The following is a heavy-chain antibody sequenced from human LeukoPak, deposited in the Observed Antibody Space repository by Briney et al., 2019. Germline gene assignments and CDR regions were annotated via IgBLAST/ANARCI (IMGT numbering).Heavy chain of an antibody. J-gene: IGHJ5*02. V-gene: IGHV4-39*01. CDR3: ARQGGSPDWFDP. CDR1: GGAIISSAYY. Sequence: SETLSLTCTVSGGAIISSAYYWGWVRQPPGKGLEWIGSIYYSGSAYYNPPLKSRVTISVHTSKNQFSLNLTSVTATDTAVYYCARQGGSPDWFDPWGQGTLVIVSS. CDR2: IYYSGSA. D-gene: IGHD1-26*01.